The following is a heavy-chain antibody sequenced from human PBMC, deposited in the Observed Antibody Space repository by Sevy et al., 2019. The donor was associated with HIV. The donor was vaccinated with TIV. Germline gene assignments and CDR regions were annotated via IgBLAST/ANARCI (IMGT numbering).Heavy chain of an antibody. CDR2: INAISSNI. CDR1: GFTFSDYY. CDR3: ARDLFSGGNAVYGY. Sequence: GESLKISCAASGFTFSDYYMSWIRQAPGKGLEWVSSINAISSNIYYADSVKGRFTISRDNAENSLYLQMNSVRAEDTAVYYCARDLFSGGNAVYGYWGQGTLVTVSS. J-gene: IGHJ4*02. D-gene: IGHD2-15*01. V-gene: IGHV3-11*04.